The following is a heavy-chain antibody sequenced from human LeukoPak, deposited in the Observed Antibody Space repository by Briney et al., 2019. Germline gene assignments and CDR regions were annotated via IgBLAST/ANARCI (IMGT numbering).Heavy chain of an antibody. CDR1: GGSITSYY. D-gene: IGHD3-9*01. CDR3: ARSKDILTGYCFDY. Sequence: PSETLSLTCTVSGGSITSYYWSWIRQPPGKGLEWIGYIYYSGSTNYNPSLKSRVTISVDTSKNQFSLKLSSVTAADTAVYYCARSKDILTGYCFDYWGQGTLVTVSS. V-gene: IGHV4-59*01. CDR2: IYYSGST. J-gene: IGHJ4*02.